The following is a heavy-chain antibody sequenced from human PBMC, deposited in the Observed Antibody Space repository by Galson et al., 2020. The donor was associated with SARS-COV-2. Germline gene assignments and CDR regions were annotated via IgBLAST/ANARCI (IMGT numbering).Heavy chain of an antibody. Sequence: GVSLKISCAASGFTFSSYGMHWVRQAPGKGLEWVAVISYDGSNKYYADSVKGRFTISRDNSKNTLYLQMNSLRAEDTAVYYCAKDSWGGGCSGGSCSDFDYWGQGTLVTVSS. J-gene: IGHJ4*02. CDR3: AKDSWGGGCSGGSCSDFDY. CDR1: GFTFSSYG. V-gene: IGHV3-30*18. D-gene: IGHD2-15*01. CDR2: ISYDGSNK.